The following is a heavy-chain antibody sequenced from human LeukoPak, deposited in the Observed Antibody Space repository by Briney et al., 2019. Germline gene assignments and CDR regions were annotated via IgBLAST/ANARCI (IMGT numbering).Heavy chain of an antibody. CDR2: ISGIGGTT. J-gene: IGHJ3*02. Sequence: GGSLRLSCAASGFTFSSYAMSWVRQAPGKGLEWVSVISGIGGTTYFADFVKGRFTISRDNSKNTLYLQINSLRAEDTAVYYCAKAGSVYPSDAFDIWGQGTMVTVSS. CDR3: AKAGSVYPSDAFDI. CDR1: GFTFSSYA. V-gene: IGHV3-23*01. D-gene: IGHD3-16*02.